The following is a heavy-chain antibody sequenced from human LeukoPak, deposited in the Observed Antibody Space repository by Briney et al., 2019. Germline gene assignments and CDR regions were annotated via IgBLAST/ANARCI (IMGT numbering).Heavy chain of an antibody. J-gene: IGHJ3*02. D-gene: IGHD3-22*01. Sequence: GGSLRLSCTVSGFTVSSNSMSWVRQAPGKGLEWVSHISGSGGSTYYADSVKGRFTISRDNSKNTLYLQMNSLKVEDTALYYCARGLFLSGYLDAFDIWGQGTVVTVSS. CDR2: ISGSGGST. V-gene: IGHV3-23*01. CDR3: ARGLFLSGYLDAFDI. CDR1: GFTVSSNS.